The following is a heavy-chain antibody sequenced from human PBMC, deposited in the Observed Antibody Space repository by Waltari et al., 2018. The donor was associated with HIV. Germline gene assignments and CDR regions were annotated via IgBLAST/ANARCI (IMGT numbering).Heavy chain of an antibody. D-gene: IGHD6-19*01. CDR3: ARGQGLGTVDC. CDR2: IDHCGST. CDR1: GYSISSGYY. V-gene: IGHV4-38-2*01. Sequence: QVQLQESGPGLVKSSETLSLTCAVSGYSISSGYYWGWIRQPPGEGLGWIGIIDHCGSTYYNPSLKMRVTISADTSNNQFSLKVSSVTAADTAVYYCARGQGLGTVDCWGQGTLVTVSS. J-gene: IGHJ4*02.